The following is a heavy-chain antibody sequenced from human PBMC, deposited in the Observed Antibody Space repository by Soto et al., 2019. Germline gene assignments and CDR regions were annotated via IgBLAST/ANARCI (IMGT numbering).Heavy chain of an antibody. CDR3: AXWPCSSSRCYIFYDMYI. CDR1: GYTFTGYY. Sequence: APVQVSCKASGYTFTGYYMHWVRQVPGQGLEWIGWINPNSGDTKYVKEFQGRVTMTRDTSISTAYLELSRLRSNDTSVYYCAXWPCSSSRCYIFYDMYIRGQETTVTVAS. J-gene: IGHJ6*02. D-gene: IGHD2-15*01. CDR2: INPNSGDT. V-gene: IGHV1-2*02.